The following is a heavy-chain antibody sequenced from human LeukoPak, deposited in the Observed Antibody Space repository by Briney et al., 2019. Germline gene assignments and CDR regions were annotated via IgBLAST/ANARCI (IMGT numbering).Heavy chain of an antibody. D-gene: IGHD3-3*01. Sequence: APVKLSCKASGYTFTSYGISWVRQAPGHGLKGMGWFSAYNGNTNDAQKLQGRVTMTTDTSMSTAYMELRSLRSDDTAVYYCARAGPTIFGVVIIISAFDYWGQGTLVTVSS. CDR2: FSAYNGNT. J-gene: IGHJ4*02. CDR1: GYTFTSYG. CDR3: ARAGPTIFGVVIIISAFDY. V-gene: IGHV1-18*01.